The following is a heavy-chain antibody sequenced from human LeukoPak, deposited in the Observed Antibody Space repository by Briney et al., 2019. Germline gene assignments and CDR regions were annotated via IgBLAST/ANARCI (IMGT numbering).Heavy chain of an antibody. CDR2: ISGSGGST. CDR3: VRQLVS. D-gene: IGHD6-6*01. Sequence: GGSLRLSCAASGFTFSSYSMNWVRQAPGKGLEWVSAISGSGGSTYYADSVKGRFTISRDNAKNSLYLQMNSLRAEDTAVYYCVRQLVSWGQGTLVTVSS. CDR1: GFTFSSYS. J-gene: IGHJ5*02. V-gene: IGHV3-48*01.